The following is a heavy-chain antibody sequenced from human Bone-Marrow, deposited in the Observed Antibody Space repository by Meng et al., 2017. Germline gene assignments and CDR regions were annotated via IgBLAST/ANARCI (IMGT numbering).Heavy chain of an antibody. CDR1: GYSFTSYW. CDR2: IYPGDSDT. V-gene: IGHV5-51*01. D-gene: IGHD2-15*01. Sequence: KVSCKGSGYSFTSYWIGCVRQMTGKGLEWMGIIYPGDSDTRYSPSFQGQVTISADKSISTADLQWSSLKASDTAMYYCASNLKWRKHFQHWGQGTLVTVSS. J-gene: IGHJ1*01. CDR3: ASNLKWRKHFQH.